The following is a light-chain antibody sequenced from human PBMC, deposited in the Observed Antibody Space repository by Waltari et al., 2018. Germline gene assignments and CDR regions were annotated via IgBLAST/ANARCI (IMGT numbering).Light chain of an antibody. CDR1: SSDVGNYDL. J-gene: IGLJ1*01. CDR2: EVT. Sequence: QSGLTQPASVSGSPGQSITMSCTGTSSDVGNYDLVSWYKQYPGKAPKLMVYEVTRRSSGVSDRFSGSKSGNTASLTIYGLQSEDEADYYCCSYAGLGIYVFGTGTKVTVL. CDR3: CSYAGLGIYV. V-gene: IGLV2-23*02.